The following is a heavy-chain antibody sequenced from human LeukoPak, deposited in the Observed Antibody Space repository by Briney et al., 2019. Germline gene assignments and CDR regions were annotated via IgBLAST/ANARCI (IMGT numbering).Heavy chain of an antibody. Sequence: PGESLRLSCAASGFTFSSYWMNWVRQAPGKGLEWVANIKQDGSEKYYVDSVKGRFTISRDNTENSLYLQINSLRAEDTAVYFCARGAYGGRGYYYGVDVWGKGTTVTVSS. CDR3: ARGAYGGRGYYYGVDV. J-gene: IGHJ6*04. CDR1: GFTFSSYW. V-gene: IGHV3-7*03. CDR2: IKQDGSEK. D-gene: IGHD4-23*01.